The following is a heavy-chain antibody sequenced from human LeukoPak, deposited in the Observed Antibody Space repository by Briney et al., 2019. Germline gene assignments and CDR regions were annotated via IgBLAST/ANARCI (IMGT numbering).Heavy chain of an antibody. CDR1: GGSFSGYY. CDR3: ARDVDTAMVWASWFDP. J-gene: IGHJ5*02. D-gene: IGHD5-18*01. Sequence: SETLSLTCAVYGGSFSGYYWSWIRQPPGKGLEWIGEINHSGSTNYNTSLKSRVTISVDTSKNQFSLKLSSVTAADTAVYYCARDVDTAMVWASWFDPWGRGTLVTVSS. V-gene: IGHV4-34*01. CDR2: INHSGST.